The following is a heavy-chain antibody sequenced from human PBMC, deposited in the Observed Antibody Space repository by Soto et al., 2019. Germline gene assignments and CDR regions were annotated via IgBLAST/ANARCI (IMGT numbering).Heavy chain of an antibody. CDR2: IYYSGST. V-gene: IGHV4-30-4*01. CDR1: GGSISSGDDF. J-gene: IGHJ6*02. D-gene: IGHD1-20*01. Sequence: QVQLQESGPGLVKPSQTLSLTCTVSGGSISSGDDFWTWIRQPPGKGLEWIGYIYYSGSTYYNPSHKSRLTMSVDTSENQFSLKLSSVTAADTAVYYCARDRAKWKDYYYYGMDVWGQGTTVTVSS. CDR3: ARDRAKWKDYYYYGMDV.